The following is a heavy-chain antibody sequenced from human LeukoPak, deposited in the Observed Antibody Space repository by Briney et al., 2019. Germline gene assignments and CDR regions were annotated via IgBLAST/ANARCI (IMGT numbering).Heavy chain of an antibody. CDR2: ISPSGGSA. D-gene: IGHD3-10*01. CDR1: GYTFTTYY. Sequence: ASVKVSCKASGYTFTTYYMHWVRHAPGQGLEWMGIISPSGGSATYAQNFQGRVTMTRDTSTTTVYMDLSSLRSEDTAVYYCARDGQPGAHYGLKSHGFDFWGQGTLVTVSS. J-gene: IGHJ4*02. V-gene: IGHV1-46*01. CDR3: ARDGQPGAHYGLKSHGFDF.